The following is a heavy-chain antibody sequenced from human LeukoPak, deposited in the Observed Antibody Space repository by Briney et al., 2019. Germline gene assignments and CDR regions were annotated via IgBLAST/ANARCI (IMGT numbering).Heavy chain of an antibody. CDR2: ISYDGSNK. Sequence: GGSLRLSCAASGFTFSSYAMHWVRQAPGKGLEWVAVISYDGSNKYYADSVKGRFTLSRDNSKNTLYLQMNSLRAEDTAVYYCARDVVGSSNNGMDVWGQGTTVTVSS. V-gene: IGHV3-30-3*01. D-gene: IGHD6-13*01. CDR3: ARDVVGSSNNGMDV. J-gene: IGHJ6*02. CDR1: GFTFSSYA.